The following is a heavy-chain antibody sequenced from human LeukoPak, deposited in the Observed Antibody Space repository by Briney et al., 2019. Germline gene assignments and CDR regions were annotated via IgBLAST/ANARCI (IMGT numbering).Heavy chain of an antibody. CDR2: ISGDGDNI. CDR1: GFNFDDYA. D-gene: IGHD3-22*01. Sequence: GGSLRLSXAASGFNFDDYAMHWVRQAPGKGLEWVSLISGDGDNIYYADSVKGRFTISRDNSENSLYLQMNSLGTEDTAIYYCAKDYDRTGYYFDYWGQGTLVTVSS. J-gene: IGHJ4*02. V-gene: IGHV3-43*02. CDR3: AKDYDRTGYYFDY.